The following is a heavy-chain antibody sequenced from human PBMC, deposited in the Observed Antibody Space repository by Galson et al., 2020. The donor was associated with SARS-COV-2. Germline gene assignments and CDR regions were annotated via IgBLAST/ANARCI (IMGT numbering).Heavy chain of an antibody. Sequence: GGSLRLSCAASGFTFSDYYMTWIRQAPGKGLEWVSYISSSDSTIYYADSVKGRFTISRDNAKNSLYLQMNSLRAEDTAVYYCARMGYCSSTSCYYYYYGMDVWGQGTTVTVSS. CDR2: ISSSDSTI. D-gene: IGHD2-2*01. CDR3: ARMGYCSSTSCYYYYYGMDV. CDR1: GFTFSDYY. J-gene: IGHJ6*02. V-gene: IGHV3-11*01.